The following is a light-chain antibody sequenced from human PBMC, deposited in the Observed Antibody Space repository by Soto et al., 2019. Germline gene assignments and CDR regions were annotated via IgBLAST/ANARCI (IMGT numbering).Light chain of an antibody. CDR3: QQYNSYSP. Sequence: EIVWTQSPDILSLSLGDRANLSCRASPSVTSDFLVCSKQKPGQAPRLLIYGASSRATGIPDRFSGSGSGTEFTLTIRSLQSEDFAVDYCQQYNSYSPVGQWTRGEIK. J-gene: IGKJ5*01. CDR2: GAS. V-gene: IGKV3-20*01. CDR1: PSVTSDF.